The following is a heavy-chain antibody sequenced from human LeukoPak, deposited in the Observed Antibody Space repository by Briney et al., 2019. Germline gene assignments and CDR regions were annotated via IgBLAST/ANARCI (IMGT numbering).Heavy chain of an antibody. J-gene: IGHJ4*02. Sequence: PGGSLRLSCAASGNYWMHWVRQAPGKGLVWVSHINSDGSWTSYADSVKGRFTISKDNAKNTVYLQMNSLRAEDTALYYCAKDSFGFARQYYFDYWGQGTLVTVSS. CDR2: INSDGSWT. V-gene: IGHV3-74*01. CDR1: GNYW. D-gene: IGHD3-10*01. CDR3: AKDSFGFARQYYFDY.